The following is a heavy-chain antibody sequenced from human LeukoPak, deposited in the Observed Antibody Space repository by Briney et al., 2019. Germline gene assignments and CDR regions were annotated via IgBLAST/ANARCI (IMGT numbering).Heavy chain of an antibody. V-gene: IGHV1-46*01. CDR3: ARDHVVMVDYYYGMDV. Sequence: GASVMVSCKASGYTFTSYYMHWVRQAPGQWLELMGVTTPSGGSTSYAQKFQGRVTMTRDTSTSTVYMELSSLRSEDTAVYYCARDHVVMVDYYYGMDVWGQGTTVTVSS. J-gene: IGHJ6*02. CDR2: TTPSGGST. CDR1: GYTFTSYY. D-gene: IGHD3-22*01.